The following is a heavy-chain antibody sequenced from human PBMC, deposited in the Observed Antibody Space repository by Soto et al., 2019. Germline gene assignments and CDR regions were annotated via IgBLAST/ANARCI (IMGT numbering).Heavy chain of an antibody. CDR2: IYYTGTS. Sequence: SETLSLTCTVSGGSIRNNYWSWIRQPPGKGLEWVGYIYYTGTSKYNPSLKSRVTISVDSSKNQFSLKLSSVTAADTAVYYCATMGTPVTRLYYFDYWGQGTLVTVSS. D-gene: IGHD4-17*01. J-gene: IGHJ4*02. V-gene: IGHV4-59*08. CDR3: ATMGTPVTRLYYFDY. CDR1: GGSIRNNY.